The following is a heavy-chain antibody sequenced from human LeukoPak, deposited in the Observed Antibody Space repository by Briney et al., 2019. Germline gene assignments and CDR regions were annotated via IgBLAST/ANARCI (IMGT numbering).Heavy chain of an antibody. CDR1: GFTFSSYA. J-gene: IGHJ6*02. D-gene: IGHD2-2*01. CDR2: ISYDGSNK. Sequence: VGSLRLSCAASGFTFSSYAMHWVRQAPGKGLEWVAVISYDGSNKYYADSVKGRFTISRDNSKNTLYLQMNSLRAEDTAVYYCARDDLGDQLLYDTYYYYGMDVWGQGTTVTVSS. CDR3: ARDDLGDQLLYDTYYYYGMDV. V-gene: IGHV3-30-3*01.